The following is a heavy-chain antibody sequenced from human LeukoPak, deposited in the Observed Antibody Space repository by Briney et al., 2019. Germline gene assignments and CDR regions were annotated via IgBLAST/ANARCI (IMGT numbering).Heavy chain of an antibody. Sequence: SETLSLTCTVSGGSISSSSYYWGCIRQPPGKGLECIGSIYYSGSTYYNPSLKSRVTISVDTSKNQFSLKLSSVTAADSAVYYCARGSGLRYFDWSGPDAFDIWGQGTMVTVSS. D-gene: IGHD3-9*01. V-gene: IGHV4-39*07. CDR2: IYYSGST. J-gene: IGHJ3*02. CDR1: GGSISSSSYY. CDR3: ARGSGLRYFDWSGPDAFDI.